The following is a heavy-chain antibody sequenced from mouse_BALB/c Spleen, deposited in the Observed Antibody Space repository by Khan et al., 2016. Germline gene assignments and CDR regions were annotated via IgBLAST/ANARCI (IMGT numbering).Heavy chain of an antibody. V-gene: IGHV2-6-7*01. D-gene: IGHD2-4*01. CDR1: GFSLTGFS. CDR2: IWGDGST. J-gene: IGHJ3*01. CDR3: ASYYDYDGGFAY. Sequence: VQLQESGPGLVAPSQSLSITCTVSGFSLTGFSVNWVRQPPGKALEWLGMIWGDGSTDYNSALKSRLSFSKDDSKSQVFLKMNSLQTDDTARYFCASYYDYDGGFAYWGQGTLVTVSA.